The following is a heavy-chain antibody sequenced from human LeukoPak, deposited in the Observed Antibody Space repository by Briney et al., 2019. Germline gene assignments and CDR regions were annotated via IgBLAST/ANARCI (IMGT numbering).Heavy chain of an antibody. V-gene: IGHV1-18*01. J-gene: IGHJ4*02. Sequence: GASVKVSCKASGGTFSSYAISWVRQAPGQGLEWMGWISAYNGNTNYAQKLQGTVTMTTDTSTSTAYMELRSLRSDDTAVYYCAREGPPGYYFDYWGQGTLVTVSS. CDR2: ISAYNGNT. CDR3: AREGPPGYYFDY. CDR1: GGTFSSYA.